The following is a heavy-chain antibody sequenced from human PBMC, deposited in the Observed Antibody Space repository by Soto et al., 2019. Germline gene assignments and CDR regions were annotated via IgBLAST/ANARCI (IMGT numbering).Heavy chain of an antibody. D-gene: IGHD3-10*01. Sequence: TSETLSLTCTVSGGSISSSSYYWGWIRQPPGKGLEWIGSIYYSGSTYYNPSLKSRVTISVDTSKNQFSLKLSSVTAADTAVYYCARPPYGSVDYYGMDVWGQGTTVTVSS. J-gene: IGHJ6*02. CDR2: IYYSGST. CDR1: GGSISSSSYY. V-gene: IGHV4-39*01. CDR3: ARPPYGSVDYYGMDV.